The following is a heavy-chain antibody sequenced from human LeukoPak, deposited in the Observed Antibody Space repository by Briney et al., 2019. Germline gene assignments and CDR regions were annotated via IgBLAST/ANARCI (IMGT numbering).Heavy chain of an antibody. CDR2: IGASGRST. J-gene: IGHJ4*02. CDR3: AKGSRAARPYYFDS. D-gene: IGHD6-6*01. Sequence: QPGGSLRLSCAASGFTFSSYGMSWVRQAPGKGLEWVSTIGASGRSTYYADSVKGRFTTSRDNSRNTLYLQMNSLRAEDTAVYYCAKGSRAARPYYFDSWGQGTLVTVSS. CDR1: GFTFSSYG. V-gene: IGHV3-23*01.